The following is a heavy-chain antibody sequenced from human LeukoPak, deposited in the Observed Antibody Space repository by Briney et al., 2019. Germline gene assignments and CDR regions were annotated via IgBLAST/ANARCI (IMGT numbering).Heavy chain of an antibody. CDR3: ARGRKQWLVSSYFDY. CDR1: GGSFSGYY. D-gene: IGHD6-19*01. V-gene: IGHV4-34*01. Sequence: SETLSLTCAVYGGSFSGYYWSWIRQPPGKGLEWIGEINHSGSTNYNPSLKSRVTISVDTSKNQFSLKLSSVTAADTAVYYCARGRKQWLVSSYFDYWAREPWSPSPQ. CDR2: INHSGST. J-gene: IGHJ4*02.